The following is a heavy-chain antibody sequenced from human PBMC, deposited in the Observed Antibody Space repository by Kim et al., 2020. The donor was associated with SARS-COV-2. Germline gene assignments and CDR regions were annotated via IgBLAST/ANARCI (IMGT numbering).Heavy chain of an antibody. D-gene: IGHD3-10*01. Sequence: RFTIARDNYKNTLYLQMNSLRAEDTAVYYCAKVGGSEDSPLWYYYYGMDVWGQGTTVTVSS. V-gene: IGHV3-23*01. CDR3: AKVGGSEDSPLWYYYYGMDV. J-gene: IGHJ6*02.